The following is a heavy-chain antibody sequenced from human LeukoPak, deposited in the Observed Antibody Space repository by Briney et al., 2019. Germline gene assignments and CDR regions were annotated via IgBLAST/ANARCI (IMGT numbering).Heavy chain of an antibody. CDR2: ISYDGSNK. CDR1: GFTFSTYA. J-gene: IGHJ4*02. CDR3: AKDRGVAAADLSRGFDY. D-gene: IGHD6-13*01. V-gene: IGHV3-30*04. Sequence: GGSLRLSCAASGFTFSTYAMHWVRQAPGKGLEWVAVISYDGSNKYYADSVKGRFTISRDNSKNTLYLQMNSLRAEDTAVYYCAKDRGVAAADLSRGFDYWGQGTLVTVSS.